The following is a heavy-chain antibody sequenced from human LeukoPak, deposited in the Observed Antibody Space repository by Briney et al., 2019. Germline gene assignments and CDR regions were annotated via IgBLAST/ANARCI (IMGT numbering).Heavy chain of an antibody. J-gene: IGHJ6*02. CDR1: GGSISSGGYY. CDR3: ARVGEGYYGMDV. Sequence: SETLSLTCTVSGGSISSGGYYWSWIRQHPGKGLEWIGYIYYSGSTYYNPSLKSRVTISVDTSKNQFSLKLSSVTAADTAVYYCARVGEGYYGMDVWGQGTTVTVSS. CDR2: IYYSGST. V-gene: IGHV4-31*03. D-gene: IGHD3-16*01.